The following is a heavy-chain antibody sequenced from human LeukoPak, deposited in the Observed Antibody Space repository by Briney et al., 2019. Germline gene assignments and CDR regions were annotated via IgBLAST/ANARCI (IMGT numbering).Heavy chain of an antibody. CDR2: IYSSGST. J-gene: IGHJ5*02. CDR1: GGSISSYY. Sequence: PSETLSPTCTVSGGSISSYYWSWIRQPPGKGLEWIGYIYSSGSTSYNPSFKSRVTVSVDTSKNQFSLKLSSVTAADTAVYYCAREYQPPKTGYEGVWFDPWGQGTLVTVSS. V-gene: IGHV4-4*08. D-gene: IGHD1-14*01. CDR3: AREYQPPKTGYEGVWFDP.